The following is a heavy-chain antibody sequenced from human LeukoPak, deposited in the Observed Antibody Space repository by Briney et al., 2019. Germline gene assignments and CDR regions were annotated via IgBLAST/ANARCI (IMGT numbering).Heavy chain of an antibody. CDR1: GYNFSGYW. CDR3: ARGINWFDP. D-gene: IGHD1-14*01. Sequence: GESLKISCKGSGYNFSGYWIGWVRQMPGKGLEWMGIIYPGGSDTKYNPSFQGQVTISADKSISTAFLQWSGLKASDTAMYYCARGINWFDPWGQGTLVTVSS. J-gene: IGHJ5*02. V-gene: IGHV5-51*01. CDR2: IYPGGSDT.